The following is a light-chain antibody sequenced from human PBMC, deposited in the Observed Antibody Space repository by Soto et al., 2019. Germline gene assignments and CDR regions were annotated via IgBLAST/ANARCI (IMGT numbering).Light chain of an antibody. CDR2: DVT. Sequence: QSALTQPASVSGSPGQSITISCTGTSSDVGGYNFVSWYQQHPDKAPKLMIYDVTNRPSGVSNRFSGSKSGNTASLTISGLQAEDEADYSCSSYTSITTYVFGPGTKVTVL. CDR3: SSYTSITTYV. V-gene: IGLV2-14*01. CDR1: SSDVGGYNF. J-gene: IGLJ1*01.